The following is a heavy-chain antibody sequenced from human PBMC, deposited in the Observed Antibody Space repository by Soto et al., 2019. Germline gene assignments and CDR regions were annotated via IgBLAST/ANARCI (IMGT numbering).Heavy chain of an antibody. CDR1: GGSFTSNNW. D-gene: IGHD1-7*01. CDR2: IYRTGST. J-gene: IGHJ4*02. CDR3: ASRDPGTSVDY. Sequence: SETLSLTCAVSGGSFTSNNWWTWVRQPPGQGLEWIGEIYRTGSTNYNPSLKSRVTISLDKSENQFSLKVTSLTAADTAVYYCASRDPGTSVDYWGQGNLVTVSS. V-gene: IGHV4-4*02.